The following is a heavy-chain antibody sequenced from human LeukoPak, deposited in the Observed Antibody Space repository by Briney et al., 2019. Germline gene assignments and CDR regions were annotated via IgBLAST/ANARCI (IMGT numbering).Heavy chain of an antibody. CDR2: ISSSSSYI. CDR3: ARNMGDYYMDV. CDR1: GFTFSSYS. D-gene: IGHD3-16*01. J-gene: IGHJ6*03. V-gene: IGHV3-21*01. Sequence: GGSLRLSCAASGFTFSSYSMNWVRQAPGKGLEWVSSISSSSSYIYYADSAKGRFTISRDNAKNSLYLQMNSLRAEDTAVYYCARNMGDYYMDVWGKGTTVTVSS.